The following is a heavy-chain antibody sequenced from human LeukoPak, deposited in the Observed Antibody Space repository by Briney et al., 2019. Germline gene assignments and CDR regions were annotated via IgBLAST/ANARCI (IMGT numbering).Heavy chain of an antibody. CDR3: ARGRWDNLLTGYYPDAFDI. D-gene: IGHD3-9*01. CDR1: GFTVSSNY. V-gene: IGHV3-53*01. J-gene: IGHJ3*02. CDR2: IYSGGST. Sequence: PGGSLRLSCAASGFTVSSNYMSWVRQAPGKGLEWVSVIYSGGSTYYADSVKGRFTISRDNSKNTLLLQMHSLSADDTAVYYCARGRWDNLLTGYYPDAFDIWGQGTMVTVSS.